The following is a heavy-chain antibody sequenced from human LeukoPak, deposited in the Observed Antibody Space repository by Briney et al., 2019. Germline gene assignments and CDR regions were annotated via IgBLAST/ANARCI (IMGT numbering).Heavy chain of an antibody. CDR2: INHSGST. V-gene: IGHV4-34*01. CDR1: GGSFSGYY. CDR3: ARGPGGKTFESIDY. Sequence: PSETLSLTCAVYGGSFSGYYWSWIRQPPGKGLEWIGEINHSGSTNYNPSLKSRVTISVDTSKNQFSLKLSSVTAADTAVYYCARGPGGKTFESIDYWAQGTLVTVSS. J-gene: IGHJ4*02. D-gene: IGHD2/OR15-2a*01.